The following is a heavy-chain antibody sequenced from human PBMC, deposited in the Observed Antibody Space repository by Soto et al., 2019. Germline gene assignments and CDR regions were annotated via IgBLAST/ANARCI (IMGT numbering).Heavy chain of an antibody. V-gene: IGHV3-21*01. D-gene: IGHD2-8*01. J-gene: IGHJ3*01. Sequence: PGGSLRLSCAASGFTLSGYSINWVRQAPGKGLEWVSSISHSGYTTYYADSVKGRFTVSRDNAKDALWLQLNSLRAEDTAVYYWVRGGYCTTSACYGSSRAAFALWGQGTMVTVSS. CDR3: VRGGYCTTSACYGSSRAAFAL. CDR1: GFTLSGYS. CDR2: ISHSGYTT.